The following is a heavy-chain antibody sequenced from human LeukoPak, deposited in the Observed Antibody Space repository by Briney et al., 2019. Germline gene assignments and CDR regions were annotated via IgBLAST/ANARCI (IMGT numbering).Heavy chain of an antibody. CDR2: IFRSGTT. V-gene: IGHV4-38-2*02. Sequence: SETLSLTCTVSGYSISSGYYWGWIRQPPGKGLEWIGSIFRSGTTYYNPSLKSRVTISVDTSKNQFSLKLSSVTAADTAVYYCARGAYYDFWSGYYGWGYFDYWGQGTLVTVSS. CDR1: GYSISSGYY. J-gene: IGHJ4*02. CDR3: ARGAYYDFWSGYYGWGYFDY. D-gene: IGHD3-3*01.